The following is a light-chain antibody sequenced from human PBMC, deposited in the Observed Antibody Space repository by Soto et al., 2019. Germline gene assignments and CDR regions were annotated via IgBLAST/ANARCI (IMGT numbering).Light chain of an antibody. CDR1: QGINHY. CDR3: QKYNSAPLT. J-gene: IGKJ4*01. Sequence: DIQMTTSPSSLSASVGDRVTITCRASQGINHYLAWYQQKPGQVPKLLIYAASTLQSGVPSRFSGSGSGTDFTLTISSLQPEDVATYYCQKYNSAPLTFGGGTKVEI. V-gene: IGKV1-27*01. CDR2: AAS.